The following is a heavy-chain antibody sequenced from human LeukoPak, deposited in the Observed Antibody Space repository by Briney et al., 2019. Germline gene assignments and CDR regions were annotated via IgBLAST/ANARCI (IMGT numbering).Heavy chain of an antibody. Sequence: GGSLRLSCAASGFAFSSYAIHWVRQAPGKGLDWVALISYDGSGKYYADSVKGRFTISRDNFKNALYLQMNSLRVEDTAVYYCAIDPNWGTHSWGQGVLVTVSS. CDR3: AIDPNWGTHS. D-gene: IGHD7-27*01. J-gene: IGHJ4*02. CDR2: ISYDGSGK. V-gene: IGHV3-30-3*01. CDR1: GFAFSSYA.